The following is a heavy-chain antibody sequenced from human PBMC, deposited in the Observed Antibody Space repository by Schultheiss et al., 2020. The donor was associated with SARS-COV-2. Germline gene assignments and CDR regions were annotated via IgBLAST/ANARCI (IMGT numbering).Heavy chain of an antibody. CDR2: INHSGST. CDR1: GGSISSSNW. Sequence: SETLSLTCAVSGGSISSSNWWSWVRQPPGKGLEWIGEINHSGSTNYNPSLESRVTISVDTSKNQFSLKLSSVTAADTAVYYCARVLGGIAAAGTAFDIWGQGTMVTVSS. D-gene: IGHD6-13*01. J-gene: IGHJ3*02. CDR3: ARVLGGIAAAGTAFDI. V-gene: IGHV4-4*02.